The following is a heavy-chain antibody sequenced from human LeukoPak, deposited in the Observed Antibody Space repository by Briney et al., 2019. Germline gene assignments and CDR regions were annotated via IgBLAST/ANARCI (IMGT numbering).Heavy chain of an antibody. Sequence: SETLSLTCAAYGGSFNGYYWSWIRQPPGKGLEWIGEINHSGSTNYNPSLESRVTISVDTSKNQFSLKLSSVTAADTAVYYCARGIVRCYYGSGRGGMDLWGKGTRVTVSS. D-gene: IGHD3-10*01. CDR2: INHSGST. CDR1: GGSFNGYY. CDR3: ARGIVRCYYGSGRGGMDL. J-gene: IGHJ6*04. V-gene: IGHV4-34*01.